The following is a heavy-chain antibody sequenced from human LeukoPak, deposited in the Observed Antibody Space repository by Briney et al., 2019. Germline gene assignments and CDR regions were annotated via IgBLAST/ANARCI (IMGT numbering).Heavy chain of an antibody. CDR2: IYYSGST. V-gene: IGHV4-59*01. Sequence: SETLSLTCTVSGVSISSYYWSWLRQPPGKGLEWLGYIYYSGSTNYNPSLKSRVTISVDTSKNQFSLKLSSVTAADTAVYYCARASADYYGSGSTPFDYWGQGTLVTVSS. CDR3: ARASADYYGSGSTPFDY. J-gene: IGHJ4*02. D-gene: IGHD3-10*01. CDR1: GVSISSYY.